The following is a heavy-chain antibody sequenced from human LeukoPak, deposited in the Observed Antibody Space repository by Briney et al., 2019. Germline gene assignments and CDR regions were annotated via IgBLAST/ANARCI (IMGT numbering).Heavy chain of an antibody. V-gene: IGHV4-59*08. Sequence: SETLSLTCTVSGGSISSYYWSWIRQPPGKGLEWIGYIYYSGSTNYNPSLKSRVTISVDTSKSQFSLKLSSVTAADTAVYYCARHSDLYYYGSGSYHHYFDYWGQGTLVTVSS. CDR1: GGSISSYY. CDR3: ARHSDLYYYGSGSYHHYFDY. D-gene: IGHD3-10*01. CDR2: IYYSGST. J-gene: IGHJ4*02.